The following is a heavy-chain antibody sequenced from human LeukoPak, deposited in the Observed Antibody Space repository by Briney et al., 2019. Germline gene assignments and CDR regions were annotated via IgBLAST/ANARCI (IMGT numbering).Heavy chain of an antibody. J-gene: IGHJ4*02. CDR2: IIPILGIA. CDR1: GGTFSSYT. D-gene: IGHD3-22*01. Sequence: VKVSCKASGGTFSSYTISWVRQAPGQGLEWMGRIIPILGIANYAQKFQGRVTITADKSTSTAYMELSSLRSEDTAVYYCARGPYYDSSGYVLDYWGQGTLVTVSS. V-gene: IGHV1-69*02. CDR3: ARGPYYDSSGYVLDY.